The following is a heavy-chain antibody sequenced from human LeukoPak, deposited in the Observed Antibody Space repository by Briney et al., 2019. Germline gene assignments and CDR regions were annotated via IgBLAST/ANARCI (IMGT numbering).Heavy chain of an antibody. CDR3: ARYFDWLLGGRDAFDI. V-gene: IGHV4-39*01. CDR2: IYYSGST. J-gene: IGHJ3*02. CDR1: GGSISSSSYY. D-gene: IGHD3-9*01. Sequence: SETLSLTCTVSGGSISSSSYYWGWIRQPPGKGLEWIGSIYYSGSTYYNPSLKSRVTISVDTSKNQFSLKLSSVTAADTAVYYCARYFDWLLGGRDAFDIWGQGTMVTVSS.